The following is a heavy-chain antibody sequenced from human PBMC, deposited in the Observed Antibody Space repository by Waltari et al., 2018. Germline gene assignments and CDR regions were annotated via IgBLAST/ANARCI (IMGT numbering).Heavy chain of an antibody. CDR1: GFIFGNYV. CDR2: ISGSGGST. J-gene: IGHJ4*02. CDR3: AKTIATTGALGYFDY. D-gene: IGHD6-13*01. V-gene: IGHV3-23*01. Sequence: EVQLLESGGGLVQPGGSLRLSCAASGFIFGNYVMSWVRQAPGKGLEWVSAISGSGGSTYYADSVKGRFTISRDKSKNTLYLQMDSLRADDTAVYYCAKTIATTGALGYFDYWGQGTLVTVSS.